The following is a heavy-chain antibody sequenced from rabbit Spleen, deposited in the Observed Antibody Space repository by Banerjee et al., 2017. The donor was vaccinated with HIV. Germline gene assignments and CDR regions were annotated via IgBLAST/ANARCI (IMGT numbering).Heavy chain of an antibody. J-gene: IGHJ6*01. CDR3: ARDTGSSFSSYGMDL. CDR1: GVSFSSGYD. D-gene: IGHD8-1*01. V-gene: IGHV1S40*01. Sequence: QQLVESGGGLVKPGASLTLTCKASGVSFSSGYDMCWVRQAPGKGLEWIACIYTTGTWTYYASWAKGRFTISNTSSTTVALQMTSLTAADTATYFCARDTGSSFSSYGMDLWGQGTLVTVS. CDR2: IYTTGTWT.